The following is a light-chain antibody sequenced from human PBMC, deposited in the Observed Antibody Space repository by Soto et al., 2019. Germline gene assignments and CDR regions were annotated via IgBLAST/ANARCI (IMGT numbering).Light chain of an antibody. V-gene: IGKV4-1*01. CDR1: QIFLYSSNNKNY. CDR2: WAS. CDR3: QQYYSSPLT. Sequence: ILMTQSPDALAVSLGERSSINCKSSQIFLYSSNNKNYLAWYQQKPGQPPKLLIYWASTRESGVPDRFSGSGSGTDFTLTISSLQAEDVAAYYCQQYYSSPLTFGGGTKVDIK. J-gene: IGKJ4*01.